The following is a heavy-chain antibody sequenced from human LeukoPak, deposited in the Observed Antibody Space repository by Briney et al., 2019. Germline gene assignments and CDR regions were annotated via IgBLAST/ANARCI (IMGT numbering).Heavy chain of an antibody. V-gene: IGHV3-7*01. CDR1: GFTFTTYW. J-gene: IGHJ4*02. CDR2: IKQDGTER. D-gene: IGHD1-26*01. Sequence: GEFLRLSCAASGFTFTTYWMSWVRQAPGKGLEWVANIKQDGTERYYTISRDNSKNTLYLQMNSLRAEDTAVYYCARGADSGRTVGRTFDYWGQGTLVTVSS. CDR3: ARGADSGRTVGRTFDY.